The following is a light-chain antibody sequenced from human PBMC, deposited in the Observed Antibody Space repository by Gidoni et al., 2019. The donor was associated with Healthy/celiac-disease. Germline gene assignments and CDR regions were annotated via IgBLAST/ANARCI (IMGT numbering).Light chain of an antibody. Sequence: EIVLTQSPGTLSLSPGERATLSCRASQSVSSSYLAWYQQKPGQAPRLLIYGSSSRATGIPDRFSGSWSGTDFTLTISRLEPEDFAVYYCQQYGSSPPKTFXQXTKLEIK. V-gene: IGKV3-20*01. CDR2: GSS. CDR1: QSVSSSY. J-gene: IGKJ2*01. CDR3: QQYGSSPPKT.